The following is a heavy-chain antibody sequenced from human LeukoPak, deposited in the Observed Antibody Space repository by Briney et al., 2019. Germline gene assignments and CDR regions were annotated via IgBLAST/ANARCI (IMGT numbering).Heavy chain of an antibody. CDR3: ARSPGGGHWYFDL. V-gene: IGHV6-1*01. CDR2: TFYTSKWFN. CDR1: GDSVSSNSGT. J-gene: IGHJ2*01. D-gene: IGHD3-16*01. Sequence: SQTLSLTCAISGDSVSSNSGTWNWIRQSPSRGLEWLGRTFYTSKWFNDYAESVKSRISINPDTSKNQISLQLNSVTPDDTAVCYCARSPGGGHWYFDLWGRGTLVTVSS.